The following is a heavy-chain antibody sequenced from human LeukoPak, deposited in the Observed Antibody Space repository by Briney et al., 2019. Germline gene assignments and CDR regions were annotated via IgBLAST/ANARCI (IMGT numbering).Heavy chain of an antibody. Sequence: NTSETLSLTCTVPGGSISSYYWNWIRQPPGKGLEWIGYIYYSGSTNYNPSLKSRVTISVDTSKNQFSLKLSSVTAADTAVYYCARGEWYPESFQHWGQGALVTVSS. D-gene: IGHD3-3*01. CDR3: ARGEWYPESFQH. V-gene: IGHV4-59*01. CDR2: IYYSGST. CDR1: GGSISSYY. J-gene: IGHJ1*01.